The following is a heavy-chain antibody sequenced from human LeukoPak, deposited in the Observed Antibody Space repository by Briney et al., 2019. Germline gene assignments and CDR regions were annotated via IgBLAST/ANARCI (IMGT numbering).Heavy chain of an antibody. CDR3: ARSAAATNFDY. V-gene: IGHV3-74*01. CDR1: GFTSSSYW. J-gene: IGHJ4*02. CDR2: INSDGSST. Sequence: PGGSLRLSCAASGFTSSSYWMHWVRHAPGKGLVWVSRINSDGSSTSYADSVKGRFTISRDNAKNSLYLQMNSLRAEDTAVYYCARSAAATNFDYWGQGTLVTVSS. D-gene: IGHD6-25*01.